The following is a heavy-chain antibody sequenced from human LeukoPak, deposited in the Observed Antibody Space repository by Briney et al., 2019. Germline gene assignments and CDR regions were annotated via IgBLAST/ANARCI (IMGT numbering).Heavy chain of an antibody. D-gene: IGHD2-21*02. CDR3: ARAYCGGDCSPPNWFDP. CDR1: GYTFTSYY. CDR2: INPSGGST. J-gene: IGHJ5*02. Sequence: ASVKVSCTASGYTFTSYYMHWVRQAPGQGLEWMGIINPSGGSTSYAQKFQGRVTMTRDTSTSTVYMELSSLRSEDTAVYYCARAYCGGDCSPPNWFDPWGQGTLVTVSS. V-gene: IGHV1-46*01.